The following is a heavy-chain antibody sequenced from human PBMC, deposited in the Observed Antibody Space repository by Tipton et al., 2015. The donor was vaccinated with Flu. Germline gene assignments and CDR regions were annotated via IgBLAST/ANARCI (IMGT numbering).Heavy chain of an antibody. V-gene: IGHV4-59*12. D-gene: IGHD3-22*01. J-gene: IGHJ4*02. CDR2: ISYSGST. Sequence: LRLSCTVSGGSISSYYWSWVRQPPGKGLEWIGYISYSGSTNYNPSLQSRVTMSLDTSKNQFSLKLSSVTAADTAVYYCARDRYDSSGFVDYWGQGTLVTVSS. CDR1: GGSISSYY. CDR3: ARDRYDSSGFVDY.